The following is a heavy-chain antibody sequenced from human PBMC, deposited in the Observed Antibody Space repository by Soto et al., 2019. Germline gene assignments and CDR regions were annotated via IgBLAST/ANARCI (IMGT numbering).Heavy chain of an antibody. CDR1: GFTVSSNY. Sequence: GGSLRLSCAASGFTVSSNYMSWVRQAPGKGLEWISVIYSGGSTYYADSVKGRFTISRDNSKNTLYLQMNSLRAEDTAVYYCARDSSGSYYYGMDVWGQGTTVTVS. D-gene: IGHD1-26*01. CDR3: ARDSSGSYYYGMDV. V-gene: IGHV3-53*01. J-gene: IGHJ6*02. CDR2: IYSGGST.